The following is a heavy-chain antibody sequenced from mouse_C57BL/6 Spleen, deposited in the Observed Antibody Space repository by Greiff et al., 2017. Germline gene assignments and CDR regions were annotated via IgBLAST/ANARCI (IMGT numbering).Heavy chain of an antibody. J-gene: IGHJ4*01. Sequence: QVQLQQPGTELVKPGASVKLSCKASGYTFTSYWMHWVKQRPGQGLEWIGNINPSNGGTNYNEKFKSKATLTVDKASSTAYMQLRSLTAEESAVYYCASEGLRTGAGDVAMDYWGQGTLVTV. D-gene: IGHD2-4*01. CDR2: INPSNGGT. CDR1: GYTFTSYW. V-gene: IGHV1-53*01. CDR3: ASEGLRTGAGDVAMDY.